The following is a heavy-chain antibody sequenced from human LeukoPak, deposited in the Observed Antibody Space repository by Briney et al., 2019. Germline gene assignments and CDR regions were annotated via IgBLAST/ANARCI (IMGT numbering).Heavy chain of an antibody. J-gene: IGHJ4*02. Sequence: SGGSLRRSCAASGFRFDTSWMDWVRQAPGKGLEWVANIGPDGNEKYYVDSVKGRFTISRDNAKSSLYLQMNGLRAEDTAVYFCAKALDYWGQGTLLTVSS. CDR3: AKALDY. V-gene: IGHV3-7*05. CDR1: GFRFDTSW. CDR2: IGPDGNEK.